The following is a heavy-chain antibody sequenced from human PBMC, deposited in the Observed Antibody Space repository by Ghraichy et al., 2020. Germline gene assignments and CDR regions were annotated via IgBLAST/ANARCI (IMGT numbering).Heavy chain of an antibody. V-gene: IGHV7-4-1*02. CDR2: INTNTGNP. Sequence: ASVKVSCKASGYTFTSYAMNWVRQAPGQGLEWMGWINTNTGNPTYAQGFTGRFVFSLDTSVSTAYLQISSLKAEDTAVYYCAREVGLTRDPYYYYYGMDVWGQGTTVTVSS. D-gene: IGHD3/OR15-3a*01. J-gene: IGHJ6*02. CDR3: AREVGLTRDPYYYYYGMDV. CDR1: GYTFTSYA.